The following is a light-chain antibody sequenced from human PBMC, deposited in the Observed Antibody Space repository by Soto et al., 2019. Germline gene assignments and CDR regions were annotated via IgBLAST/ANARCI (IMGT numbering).Light chain of an antibody. CDR3: QHRSNWPLT. J-gene: IGKJ4*01. V-gene: IGKV3-11*01. Sequence: ESVLTQSVATLSLSPGERATLSCRASQSVSSNLAWYQQKPGQAPRLLIYDASNRATGIPVRFSGSGSGTDFTLTISSLEPEDFAVYYCQHRSNWPLTFGGGTKVEIK. CDR2: DAS. CDR1: QSVSSN.